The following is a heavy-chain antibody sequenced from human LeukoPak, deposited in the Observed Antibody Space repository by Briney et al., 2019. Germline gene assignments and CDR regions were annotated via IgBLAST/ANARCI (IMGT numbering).Heavy chain of an antibody. Sequence: EALSLPCTLSVDSIYQYYWRWMPPPPGKGVEWIWYIYYSASTIYNPSLKNRVNISVDPHKNKFSVKLSSVTAAATAVYYCARHIERKTFDIWGQGTMVTVSS. CDR2: IYYSAST. CDR3: ARHIERKTFDI. J-gene: IGHJ3*02. D-gene: IGHD2-15*01. V-gene: IGHV4-59*08. CDR1: VDSIYQYY.